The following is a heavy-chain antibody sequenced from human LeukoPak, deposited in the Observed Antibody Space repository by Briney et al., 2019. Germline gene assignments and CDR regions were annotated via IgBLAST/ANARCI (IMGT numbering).Heavy chain of an antibody. CDR1: GFSFSFYW. CDR2: INSDGSST. J-gene: IGHJ4*02. Sequence: GGSLRLSCAASGFSFSFYWMHWVRQAPGKGLVWVSRINSDGSSTSYADSVKGRFTISRDNAKNTLYLQMNSLRAEDTAVYYCARGYDILTGYQGDYWGQGTLVTVSS. CDR3: ARGYDILTGYQGDY. V-gene: IGHV3-74*01. D-gene: IGHD3-9*01.